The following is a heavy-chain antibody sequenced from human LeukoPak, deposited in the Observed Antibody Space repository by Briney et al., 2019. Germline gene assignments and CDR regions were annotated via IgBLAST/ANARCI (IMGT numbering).Heavy chain of an antibody. CDR3: ARDLRGLDAVDI. CDR1: GFTFSSYS. CDR2: ISSSGNTI. Sequence: SGGSLRLSCAASGFTFSSYSMNWVRQAPGKGLEWLSYISSSGNTIFYADSVRGRFTISRDNAKNSLYLQMNSLTAEDTAVYFCARDLRGLDAVDIWGPGTMGTVSS. V-gene: IGHV3-48*04. J-gene: IGHJ3*02.